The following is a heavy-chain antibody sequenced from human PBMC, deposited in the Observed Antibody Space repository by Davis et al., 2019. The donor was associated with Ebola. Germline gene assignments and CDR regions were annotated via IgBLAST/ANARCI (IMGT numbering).Heavy chain of an antibody. CDR2: FDPEDGET. V-gene: IGHV1-24*01. Sequence: ASVKVSCKVSGYTLTELSMHWVRQAPGKGLEWMGGFDPEDGETIYAQKFQGRVTMTEDTSTDTAYMELSSLRSEDTAVYYCARSGYCSSTSCYNFDYWGQGTLVTVSS. CDR1: GYTLTELS. D-gene: IGHD2-2*01. CDR3: ARSGYCSSTSCYNFDY. J-gene: IGHJ4*02.